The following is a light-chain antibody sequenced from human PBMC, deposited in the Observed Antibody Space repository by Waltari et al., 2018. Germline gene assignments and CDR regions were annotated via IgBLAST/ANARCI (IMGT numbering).Light chain of an antibody. V-gene: IGKV1-33*01. CDR1: QDISKY. Sequence: DIQMTQSPSSLSASVGDRVTITCQASQDISKYLNWYQQKPGKAPKLLIYDASNLETGGPSRFSGSGSGTDFTFTISSLHPEDIATYYCQQDDNLPSLTFGGGAKVEIK. J-gene: IGKJ4*01. CDR3: QQDDNLPSLT. CDR2: DAS.